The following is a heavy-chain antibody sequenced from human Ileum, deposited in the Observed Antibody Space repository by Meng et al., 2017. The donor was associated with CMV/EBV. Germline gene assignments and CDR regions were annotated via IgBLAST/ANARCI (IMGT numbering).Heavy chain of an antibody. CDR3: VRAGGSSGHFYELPDY. V-gene: IGHV3-74*01. J-gene: IGHJ4*02. CDR2: INSDGSTT. Sequence: GESLKISCAASGFTFSDYWMHWVRQALGKGLVWVSRINSDGSTTNYADSVKGRFTISRDNAKNTLYLQMNSLRAEDTAVYYCVRAGGSSGHFYELPDYWGQGTLVTVSS. D-gene: IGHD5/OR15-5a*01. CDR1: GFTFSDYW.